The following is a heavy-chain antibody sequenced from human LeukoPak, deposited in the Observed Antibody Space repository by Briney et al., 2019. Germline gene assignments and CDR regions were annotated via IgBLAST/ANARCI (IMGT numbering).Heavy chain of an antibody. V-gene: IGHV3-30*04. CDR3: ARGLTYYYGSGKYDYYYGMDV. CDR1: GFTFSSYA. D-gene: IGHD3-10*01. Sequence: GSLRLSCAASGFTFSSYAMHWVRQAPGKGLEWVAVISYDGSNKYYADSVKGRFTISRDNSKNTLYLQMNSLRAEDTAVYYCARGLTYYYGSGKYDYYYGMDVWGKGTTVTVSS. CDR2: ISYDGSNK. J-gene: IGHJ6*04.